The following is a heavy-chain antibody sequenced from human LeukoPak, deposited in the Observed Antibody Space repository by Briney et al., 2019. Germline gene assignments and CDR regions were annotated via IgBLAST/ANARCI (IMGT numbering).Heavy chain of an antibody. V-gene: IGHV1-69*05. CDR2: IIPIFGTA. CDR1: GGTFSSYA. CDR3: ARVRTGESSGSFYCDY. D-gene: IGHD6-19*01. J-gene: IGHJ4*02. Sequence: SVKVSCKASGGTFSSYAISWVRQAPGQGLEWMGGIIPIFGTANYAQKFQGRVTITTDESTSTAYMELSSLRSEDTAVYYCARVRTGESSGSFYCDYWGQGTLVTVSS.